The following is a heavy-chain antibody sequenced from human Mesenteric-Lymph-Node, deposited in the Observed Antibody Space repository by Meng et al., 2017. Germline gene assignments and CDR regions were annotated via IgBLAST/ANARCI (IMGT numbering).Heavy chain of an antibody. J-gene: IGHJ3*02. Sequence: SLKISCAASGFTFDDYAVHWVRQAPGKGLEWVSSISKNSGTIGYADSVKGRFTISRDNAKNSLYLQMNSLRAEDTAVYYCARDTPDTYYYGSGSCAFDIWGQGTMVTVSS. CDR1: GFTFDDYA. V-gene: IGHV3-9*01. CDR3: ARDTPDTYYYGSGSCAFDI. D-gene: IGHD3-10*01. CDR2: ISKNSGTI.